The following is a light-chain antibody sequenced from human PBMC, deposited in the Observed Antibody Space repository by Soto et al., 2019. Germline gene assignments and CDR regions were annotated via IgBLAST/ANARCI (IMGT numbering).Light chain of an antibody. V-gene: IGKV3-20*01. CDR3: QQYGSSQDT. J-gene: IGKJ2*01. Sequence: EIVLTQSPGTLSLSPGERATLSCRASQSVSSSYLAWYQQKPGQAPRLLIYGASSRATGIPDRFSGSGSGTDVTLTISRLEPEDFALYYCQQYGSSQDTFGQGTNLEIK. CDR2: GAS. CDR1: QSVSSSY.